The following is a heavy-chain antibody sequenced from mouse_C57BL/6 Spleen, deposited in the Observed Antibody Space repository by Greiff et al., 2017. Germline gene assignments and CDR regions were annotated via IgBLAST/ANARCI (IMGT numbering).Heavy chain of an antibody. CDR3: AREGNIYYGSSYLDY. Sequence: EVQVVESGGGLVKPGGSLKLSCAASGFTFSSYAMSWVRQTPEKRLEWVATISDGGSYTYYPANVQGRFTISRDNAKNNLYLQMRHLKSEDTDMYYCAREGNIYYGSSYLDYWGQGTTLTVSA. V-gene: IGHV5-4*01. D-gene: IGHD1-1*01. CDR2: ISDGGSYT. J-gene: IGHJ2*01. CDR1: GFTFSSYA.